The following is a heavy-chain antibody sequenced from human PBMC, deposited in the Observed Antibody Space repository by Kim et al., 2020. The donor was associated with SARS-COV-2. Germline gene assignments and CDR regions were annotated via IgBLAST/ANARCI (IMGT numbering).Heavy chain of an antibody. CDR2: ISYDGSNK. CDR1: GFTFSSYG. J-gene: IGHJ6*02. Sequence: GGSLRLSCAASGFTFSSYGMHWVRQAPGKGLEWVAVISYDGSNKYYADSVKGRFTISRDNSKNTLYLQMNSLRAEDTAVYYCAKDLFRGRELAAAVYYYYYGMDVWGQGTTVTVSS. D-gene: IGHD6-13*01. V-gene: IGHV3-30*18. CDR3: AKDLFRGRELAAAVYYYYYGMDV.